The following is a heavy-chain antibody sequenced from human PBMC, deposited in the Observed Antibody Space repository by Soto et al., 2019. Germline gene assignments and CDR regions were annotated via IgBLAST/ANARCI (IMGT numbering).Heavy chain of an antibody. CDR3: ARHGPLSNNWNQLDY. J-gene: IGHJ4*02. Sequence: SETLSLTCTVSGGSISSSPYYWGWIRQPPGKGLEWIGNIYYNGNTFYNPSLESRVTISIDTSKNQFSLKLSSVTAADTAVYYCARHGPLSNNWNQLDYWGQGTLVTVSS. CDR1: GGSISSSPYY. V-gene: IGHV4-39*01. D-gene: IGHD1-1*01. CDR2: IYYNGNT.